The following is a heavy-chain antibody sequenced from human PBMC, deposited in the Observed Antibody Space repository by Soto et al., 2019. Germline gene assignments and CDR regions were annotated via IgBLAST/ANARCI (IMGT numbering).Heavy chain of an antibody. D-gene: IGHD2-2*01. CDR1: GGSISSSSYY. V-gene: IGHV4-39*01. Sequence: SETLSLTCTVSGGSISSSSYYWGWIRQPPGKGLEWIGSIYYSGSTYYNPSLKSRVTISVDTSKNQFSLKLSSVTAADTAAYYCARVIVVVPAAQIAVNWFDPWGQGTLVTVS. CDR3: ARVIVVVPAAQIAVNWFDP. J-gene: IGHJ5*02. CDR2: IYYSGST.